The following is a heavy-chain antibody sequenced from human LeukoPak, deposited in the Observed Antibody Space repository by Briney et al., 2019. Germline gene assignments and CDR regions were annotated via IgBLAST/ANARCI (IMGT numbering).Heavy chain of an antibody. CDR2: INPNSGNT. CDR1: GYTFTGYY. Sequence: GASVKVSCKASGYTFTGYYMHWVRQAPGQGVEWMGWINPNSGNTGYAQKFQGRVTMTRNTSISTAYMELSSLRSEDTAVYYCASLYCSGGSCYYDWGQGTLVTVSS. V-gene: IGHV1-8*02. D-gene: IGHD2-15*01. J-gene: IGHJ4*02. CDR3: ASLYCSGGSCYYD.